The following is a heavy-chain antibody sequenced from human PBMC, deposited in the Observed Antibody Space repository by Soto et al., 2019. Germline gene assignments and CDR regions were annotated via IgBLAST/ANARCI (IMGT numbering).Heavy chain of an antibody. CDR1: GFTFSSYG. Sequence: GWSLRLSCAASGFTFSSYGMHWVRQAPGKGLEWVAFISYDGSNQNYADSVKGRFTISRDNSRNTLFVQMNSLRVEDTAVYYCEKREDTNSGALNIWGQGTIGTVSS. D-gene: IGHD1-1*01. V-gene: IGHV3-30*18. CDR3: EKREDTNSGALNI. CDR2: ISYDGSNQ. J-gene: IGHJ3*02.